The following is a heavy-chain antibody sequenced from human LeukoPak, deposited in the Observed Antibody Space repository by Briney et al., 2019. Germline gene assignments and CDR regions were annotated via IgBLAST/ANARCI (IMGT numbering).Heavy chain of an antibody. CDR3: ARFGTSASRFFDQ. D-gene: IGHD3-16*01. J-gene: IGHJ4*02. CDR1: GGSISAYY. V-gene: IGHV4-59*01. CDR2: IHYSGTT. Sequence: PSETLSLTCTVSGGSISAYYWSWIRQPPWQGLEWIGYIHYSGTTNYYPSLKSRVTIALDMSKNQFSLKLNSVTAADTAVYYCARFGTSASRFFDQWGQGTLVTVSS.